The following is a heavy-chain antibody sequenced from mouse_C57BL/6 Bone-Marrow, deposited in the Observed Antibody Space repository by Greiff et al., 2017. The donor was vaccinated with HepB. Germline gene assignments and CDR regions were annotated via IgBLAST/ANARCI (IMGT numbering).Heavy chain of an antibody. CDR2: ISYDGSN. D-gene: IGHD3-2*02. CDR3: ARVSSVLYAMDY. Sequence: EVKLVESGPGLVKPSQSLSLTCSVTGYSITSGYYWNWIRQFPGNKLEWMGYISYDGSNNYNPSLKNRISITRDTSKNQFFLKLNSVTTEDTATYYCARVSSVLYAMDYWGQGTSVTVSS. CDR1: GYSITSGYY. V-gene: IGHV3-6*01. J-gene: IGHJ4*01.